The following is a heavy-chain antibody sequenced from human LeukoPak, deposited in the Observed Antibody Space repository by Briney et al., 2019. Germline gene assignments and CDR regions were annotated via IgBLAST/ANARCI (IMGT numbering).Heavy chain of an antibody. D-gene: IGHD3-3*01. CDR3: AREGSTADFWSGYYNYYYYGMDV. V-gene: IGHV3-7*01. CDR1: GFTFSSYS. Sequence: GGSLRLSCAASGFTFSSYSMNWVRQAPGKGLEWVANIKQDGSEKYYVDSVKGRFTISRDNAKNSLYLQMNSLRAEDTAVYYCAREGSTADFWSGYYNYYYYGMDVWGQGTTVTVSS. J-gene: IGHJ6*02. CDR2: IKQDGSEK.